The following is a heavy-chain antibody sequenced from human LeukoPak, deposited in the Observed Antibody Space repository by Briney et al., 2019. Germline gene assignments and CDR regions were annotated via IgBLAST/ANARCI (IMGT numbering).Heavy chain of an antibody. Sequence: GGSLRLSCVVSGCSFSNYWMHWVRQAPGKGLVWVSRINSDGTTTSYAASVKGRFTISRDNAKNTLYLQMNSLKAEDTAVYYCARGIVGPTGDYWGQGTLVTVSS. CDR3: ARGIVGPTGDY. CDR1: GCSFSNYW. D-gene: IGHD1-26*01. J-gene: IGHJ4*02. V-gene: IGHV3-74*01. CDR2: INSDGTTT.